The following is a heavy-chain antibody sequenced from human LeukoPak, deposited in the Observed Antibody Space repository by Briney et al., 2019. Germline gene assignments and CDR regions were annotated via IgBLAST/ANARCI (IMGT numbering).Heavy chain of an antibody. CDR2: IKQDGSET. V-gene: IGHV3-7*01. CDR1: GFTFNIYT. Sequence: GGSLRPSCAASGFTFNIYTMHWVRQAPGKGLEWVASIKQDGSETYYVDSVKGRFTLSRDNAKNSLYLQMNSLRADDTAVYYCARDRDSRWDFDLWGRGTLVTVSS. CDR3: ARDRDSRWDFDL. D-gene: IGHD3-22*01. J-gene: IGHJ2*01.